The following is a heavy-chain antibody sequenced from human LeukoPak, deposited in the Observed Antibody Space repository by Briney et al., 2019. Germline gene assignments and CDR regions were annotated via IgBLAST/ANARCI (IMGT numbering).Heavy chain of an antibody. J-gene: IGHJ4*02. D-gene: IGHD1/OR15-1a*01. CDR2: ISSSSSYI. Sequence: GGSLRLSCAASGFTFSSYSMNWVRQAPGKGLEWVSSISSSSSYIYYADSVKGRFAISRDNAKNSLYLQMNSLRAEDTAVYYCAREFHGGIMVGNNLFDYWGQGTLVTVSS. CDR3: AREFHGGIMVGNNLFDY. V-gene: IGHV3-21*01. CDR1: GFTFSSYS.